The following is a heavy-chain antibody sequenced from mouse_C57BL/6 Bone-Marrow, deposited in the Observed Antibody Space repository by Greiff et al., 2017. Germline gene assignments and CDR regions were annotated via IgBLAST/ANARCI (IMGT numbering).Heavy chain of an antibody. CDR2: IYPGGGYT. J-gene: IGHJ2*01. V-gene: IGHV1-63*01. CDR1: GYTFTNYW. Sequence: VQLQQSGAELVRPGTSVKMSCKASGYTFTNYWIGWAKQRPGHGLEWIGDIYPGGGYTNYNEKFKGKATLTANKSSSTAYMQFRSLTSEDSAIYYCARARRYVDYRGQGTTLTVSS. CDR3: ARARRYVDY.